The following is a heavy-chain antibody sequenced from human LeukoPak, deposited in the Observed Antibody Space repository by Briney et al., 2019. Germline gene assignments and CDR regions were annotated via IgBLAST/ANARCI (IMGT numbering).Heavy chain of an antibody. CDR1: GYSISNGYY. CDR2: INYSGST. Sequence: SETLSLTCTVSGYSISNGYYWGWMRQPPGKGLEWIGSINYSGSTYHNPSLKSRVTISVDTSKNQFSLKLRSVTAADTAVYYCARFIVVPAATSHDAFDFWGQGTMVTVSS. J-gene: IGHJ3*01. CDR3: ARFIVVPAATSHDAFDF. V-gene: IGHV4-38-2*02. D-gene: IGHD2-2*01.